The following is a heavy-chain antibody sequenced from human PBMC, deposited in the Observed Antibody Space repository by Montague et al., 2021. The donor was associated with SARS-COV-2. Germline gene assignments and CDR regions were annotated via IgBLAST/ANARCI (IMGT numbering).Heavy chain of an antibody. CDR1: GGSISSSSYY. CDR2: IYYSGST. D-gene: IGHD3-3*01. V-gene: IGHV4-39*01. CDR3: ARQPTRGITIFGVVTDYGMDV. J-gene: IGHJ6*02. Sequence: SETLSLTCTVSGGSISSSSYYWGWIRQPPGKGLEWIGYIYYSGSTYYNPSLKSRVTIFVETSKNQFSLKLSSVTAADTAVYYCARQPTRGITIFGVVTDYGMDVWGQGTTVTASS.